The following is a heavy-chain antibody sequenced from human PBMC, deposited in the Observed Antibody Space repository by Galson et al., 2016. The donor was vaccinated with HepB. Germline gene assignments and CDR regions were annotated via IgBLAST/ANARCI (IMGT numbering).Heavy chain of an antibody. J-gene: IGHJ6*02. CDR3: ARVPMSHYYYSMDV. D-gene: IGHD3-10*02. Sequence: QSGAEVKKPGESLRISCKDSGYTFTRSWINWVRQMPGKGLQWMGRIDPSDSYTNYSPSLQGHVTISVDKSVTTAYLQWTSLKASDTAIYFCARVPMSHYYYSMDVWGQGTTVTVSS. V-gene: IGHV5-10-1*01. CDR1: GYTFTRSW. CDR2: IDPSDSYT.